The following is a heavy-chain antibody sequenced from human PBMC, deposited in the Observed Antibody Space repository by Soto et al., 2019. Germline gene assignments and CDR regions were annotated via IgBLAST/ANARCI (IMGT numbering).Heavy chain of an antibody. CDR2: ISSSSSYI. V-gene: IGHV3-21*01. J-gene: IGHJ6*02. Sequence: EVQLVESGGGLVKPGGSLRLSCAASGFTFSSYSMNWVRQAPWKGLEWVASISSSSSYIYYADSVKGRFTISRDNAKNSLYLQMNSLRAEDTAVYYCARVGVGFRFGELNEKPKDYYGMDVWGQGTTVTVSS. CDR3: ARVGVGFRFGELNEKPKDYYGMDV. CDR1: GFTFSSYS. D-gene: IGHD3-10*01.